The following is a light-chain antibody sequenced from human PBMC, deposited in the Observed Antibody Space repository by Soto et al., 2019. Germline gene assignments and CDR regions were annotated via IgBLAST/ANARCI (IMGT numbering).Light chain of an antibody. CDR2: DVS. CDR1: SSDVGGSNY. V-gene: IGLV2-14*03. CDR3: SSYTSTNTLV. J-gene: IGLJ2*01. Sequence: QSALTQPASVSGSPGQSITISCTGTSSDVGGSNYVSWYQQHPGKAPKLMLYDVSDRPSGVSYRFSGSKSGNTASLTISGLQAEDEADYYCSSYTSTNTLVFGGGTKLTV.